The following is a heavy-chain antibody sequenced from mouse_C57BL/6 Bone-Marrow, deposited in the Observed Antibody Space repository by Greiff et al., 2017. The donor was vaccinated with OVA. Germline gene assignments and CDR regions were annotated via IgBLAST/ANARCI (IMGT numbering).Heavy chain of an antibody. CDR2: ISSGGDYI. V-gene: IGHV5-9-1*02. CDR1: GFTFSSYA. D-gene: IGHD2-3*01. J-gene: IGHJ2*01. Sequence: EVKLVESGEGLVKPGGSLKLSCAASGFTFSSYAMSWVRQTPEKRLEWVAYISSGGDYIYYADNVKGRFTFTRDNARNTLYLQMRSLKSEDTAMYYCTRFYDIYFDYWGQGTTLTVSS. CDR3: TRFYDIYFDY.